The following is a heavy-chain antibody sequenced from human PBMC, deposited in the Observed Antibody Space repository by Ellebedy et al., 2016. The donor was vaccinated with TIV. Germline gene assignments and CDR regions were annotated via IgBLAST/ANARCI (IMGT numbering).Heavy chain of an antibody. Sequence: SETLSLTXSVSGGSISSYYWRWIRQPPGKGLEWIGHIHYSGSTSYNPSLKSRVTISVDRSKTQFSLKVRSVTAADTAFYYCARGSFWSGYRPHGRSFDIWGQGTMVTVSS. CDR2: IHYSGST. CDR3: ARGSFWSGYRPHGRSFDI. J-gene: IGHJ3*02. V-gene: IGHV4-59*13. CDR1: GGSISSYY. D-gene: IGHD3-3*01.